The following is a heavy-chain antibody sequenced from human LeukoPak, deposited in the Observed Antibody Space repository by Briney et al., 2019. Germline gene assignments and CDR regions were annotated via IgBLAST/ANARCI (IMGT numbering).Heavy chain of an antibody. CDR1: GFTFSNYA. V-gene: IGHV3-23*01. D-gene: IGHD2-2*01. J-gene: IGHJ3*02. Sequence: GGSLRLSCAASGFTFSNYAMSWVRQAPGKGLEGVSVMSGTGGITYYADSVKGRFTISRDNSKNTLYLQINSLRSEGTAVYYCAKDRQKYCSSARCYSTAFDIWGQGTMVTVSS. CDR3: AKDRQKYCSSARCYSTAFDI. CDR2: MSGTGGIT.